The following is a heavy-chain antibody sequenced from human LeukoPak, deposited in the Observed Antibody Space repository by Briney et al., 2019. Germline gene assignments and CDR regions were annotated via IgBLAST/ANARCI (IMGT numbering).Heavy chain of an antibody. CDR2: IYSGGTT. CDR1: EFTVSSNY. J-gene: IGHJ4*02. D-gene: IGHD6-13*01. V-gene: IGHV3-66*01. Sequence: PGGSLRLSCAASEFTVSSNYMSWVRQAPGKGLEWVSVIYSGGTTFHADSVRGRFTISRDSSKNTLSLQMNSLRAEDTAVYYCARVSTLGWSSSLTGFDCWGQGTLVTVSS. CDR3: ARVSTLGWSSSLTGFDC.